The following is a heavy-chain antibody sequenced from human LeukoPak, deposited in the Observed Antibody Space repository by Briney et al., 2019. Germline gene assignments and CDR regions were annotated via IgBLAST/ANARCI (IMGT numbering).Heavy chain of an antibody. CDR1: GGSISSYY. Sequence: KSSETLSLTCTVSGGSISSYYWSWIRQPPGKGLEWIGYIYYSGSTNYNPSLKSRVTISVDTSKNQFSLKLSSVTAADTAVYYCARGIVGATNLGYWGQGTLVTVSS. V-gene: IGHV4-59*01. D-gene: IGHD1-26*01. J-gene: IGHJ4*02. CDR3: ARGIVGATNLGY. CDR2: IYYSGST.